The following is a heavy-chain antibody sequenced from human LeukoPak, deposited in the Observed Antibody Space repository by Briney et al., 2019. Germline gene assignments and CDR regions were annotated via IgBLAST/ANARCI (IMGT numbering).Heavy chain of an antibody. V-gene: IGHV4-39*01. Sequence: SETLSLTCILSGDSLTSNNYFWGWIRQSPGKGLEWLGSIYYSGVTYYGPSFKSRLTISLDTSNKQFSLRLGSVTAADTAVYYCARRSFCAGDCLCLDYWGQGLLVTVSS. CDR1: GDSLTSNNYF. J-gene: IGHJ4*02. D-gene: IGHD2-21*02. CDR2: IYYSGVT. CDR3: ARRSFCAGDCLCLDY.